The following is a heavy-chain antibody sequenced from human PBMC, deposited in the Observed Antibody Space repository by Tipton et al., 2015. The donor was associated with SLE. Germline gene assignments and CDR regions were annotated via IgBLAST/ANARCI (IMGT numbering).Heavy chain of an antibody. CDR1: GFSFGGYV. D-gene: IGHD3-22*01. V-gene: IGHV3-9*01. CDR3: AKDMAPYYSRYFDY. CDR2: IRWNSGNI. Sequence: SLRLSCAASGFSFGGYVMHWVRQAPGKGLEWVSGIRWNSGNIVYADSVKGRFTISRDNTKNSLYLQMNSLRVEDTALYYCAKDMAPYYSRYFDYWGRGTLVTVSS. J-gene: IGHJ4*02.